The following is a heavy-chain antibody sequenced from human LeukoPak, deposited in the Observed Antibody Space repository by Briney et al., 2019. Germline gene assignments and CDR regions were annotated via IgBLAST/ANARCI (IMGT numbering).Heavy chain of an antibody. Sequence: SETLSLTCTVSGGSVSSYYWSWIRQPPGKGLEWIGYIYYSGSTNYNPSLKSRVTISVDTSKNQFSLKLSSVTAADTAVYYCARGQLWSEFDYWGQGTLVTVSS. V-gene: IGHV4-59*02. CDR2: IYYSGST. J-gene: IGHJ4*02. CDR3: ARGQLWSEFDY. D-gene: IGHD5-18*01. CDR1: GGSVSSYY.